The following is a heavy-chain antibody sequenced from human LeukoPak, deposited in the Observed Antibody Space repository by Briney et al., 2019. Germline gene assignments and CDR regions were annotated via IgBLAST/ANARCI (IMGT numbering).Heavy chain of an antibody. Sequence: SKTLSLTCTVSGVSISSGSYYWSWIRQPAGKGLEWIGRTYTSGSTNYNPSLKSRVTISVDTSKNQFSLKLSSVTAADTAVYYCARVVFYDSSGYRYYYYMDVWGKGTTVTVSS. CDR2: TYTSGST. CDR1: GVSISSGSYY. V-gene: IGHV4-61*02. CDR3: ARVVFYDSSGYRYYYYMDV. J-gene: IGHJ6*03. D-gene: IGHD3-22*01.